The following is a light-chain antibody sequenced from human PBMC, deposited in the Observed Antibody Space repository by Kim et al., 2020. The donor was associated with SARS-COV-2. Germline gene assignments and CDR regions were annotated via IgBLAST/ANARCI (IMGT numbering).Light chain of an antibody. CDR3: SSYAGGNTVV. CDR1: RSDIGAYYF. V-gene: IGLV2-8*01. Sequence: GKSVTNSCVGTRSDIGAYYFLSWYKQHPGKAPKLMIYEVNKRPSGVPDRFSGSKSGNTASLTISGLQSADEGDYYCSSYAGGNTVVFGTGTKVTVL. CDR2: EVN. J-gene: IGLJ1*01.